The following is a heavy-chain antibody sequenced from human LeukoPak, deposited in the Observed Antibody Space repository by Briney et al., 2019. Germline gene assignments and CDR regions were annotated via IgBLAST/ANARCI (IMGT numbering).Heavy chain of an antibody. CDR2: INHSGST. CDR1: GGSFSGYY. D-gene: IGHD1-26*01. CDR3: ARGRYSGSSYYYYYYMDV. J-gene: IGHJ6*03. V-gene: IGHV4-34*01. Sequence: SETLSLTCAVYGGSFSGYYWSWIRQPPGKGLEWIGEINHSGSTNYNPSLKSRVTISVDTSKNQFSLELSSVTAADTGVYYCARGRYSGSSYYYYYYMDVWGKGTTVTVSS.